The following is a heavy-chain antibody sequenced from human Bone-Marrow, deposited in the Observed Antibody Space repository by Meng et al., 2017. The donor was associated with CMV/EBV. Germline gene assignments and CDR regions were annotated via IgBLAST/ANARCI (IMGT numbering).Heavy chain of an antibody. J-gene: IGHJ4*02. D-gene: IGHD3-3*01. V-gene: IGHV3-30-3*01. Sequence: VFTFSSYAMPWVRQAPGKGLEWVAVISYDGSNKYYADSVKGRFTISRDNSKNTLYLQMNSLRAEDTAVYYCARDQLRFLEWLPAYWGQGTLVTVSS. CDR3: ARDQLRFLEWLPAY. CDR1: VFTFSSYA. CDR2: ISYDGSNK.